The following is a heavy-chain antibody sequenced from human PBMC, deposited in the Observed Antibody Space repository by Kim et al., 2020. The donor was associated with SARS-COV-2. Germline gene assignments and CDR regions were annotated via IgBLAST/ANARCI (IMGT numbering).Heavy chain of an antibody. D-gene: IGHD2-21*01. V-gene: IGHV4-59*11. CDR3: WWRVALGCCYHGDFYY. Sequence: SETLSLTCTVSGCSISTLYCCWSRQPPAGVREWIGCTLYSGRTNYNPSSITRATISAETTTNQLSLNLSSVAAAATAVFYLWWRVALGCCYHGDFYYW. CDR1: GCSISTLY. CDR2: TLYSGRT. J-gene: IGHJ4*01.